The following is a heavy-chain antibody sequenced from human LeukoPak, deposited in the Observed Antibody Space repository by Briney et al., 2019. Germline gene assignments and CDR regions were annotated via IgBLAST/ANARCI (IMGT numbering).Heavy chain of an antibody. J-gene: IGHJ4*02. CDR1: GGTFSSYA. CDR2: IIPIFGTA. V-gene: IGHV1-69*13. CDR3: ARDRGYSSSWFDY. Sequence: SVKVSCKASGGTFSSYAISRVRQAPGQGLEWMGGIIPIFGTANHAQKFQGRVTITADESTSTAYTELSSLRSEDTAVYYCARDRGYSSSWFDYWGQGTLVTVSS. D-gene: IGHD6-13*01.